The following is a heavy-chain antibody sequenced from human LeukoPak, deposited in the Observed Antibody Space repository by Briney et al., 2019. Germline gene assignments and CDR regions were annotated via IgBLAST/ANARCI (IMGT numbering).Heavy chain of an antibody. J-gene: IGHJ4*02. CDR1: GGSISSSSYY. CDR2: IYYSGST. CDR3: ARTRYYYGSGSYYNVLDY. D-gene: IGHD3-10*01. Sequence: SETLSLTCTVSGGSISSSSYYCGWIRQPPAKGLEWIGSIYYSGSTYYNPSLKSRVTISVDTSKNQFSLKLSSVTAADTAVYYCARTRYYYGSGSYYNVLDYWGQGTLVTVSS. V-gene: IGHV4-39*07.